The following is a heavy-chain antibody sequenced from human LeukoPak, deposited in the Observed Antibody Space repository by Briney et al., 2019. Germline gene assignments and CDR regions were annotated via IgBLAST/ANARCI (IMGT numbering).Heavy chain of an antibody. J-gene: IGHJ5*02. Sequence: SETLSLTCAVYGGSFSGYYWSWIRQPPGKGLEWIGEINHSGSTNHNPPLKSRVTISVDTSKNQFSLKLSSVTAADTAVYYCARDGYSYGNWFDPWGQGTLVTVSS. D-gene: IGHD5-18*01. V-gene: IGHV4-34*01. CDR3: ARDGYSYGNWFDP. CDR1: GGSFSGYY. CDR2: INHSGST.